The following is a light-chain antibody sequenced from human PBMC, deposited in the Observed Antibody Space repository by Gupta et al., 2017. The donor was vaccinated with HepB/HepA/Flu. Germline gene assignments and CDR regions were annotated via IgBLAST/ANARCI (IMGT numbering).Light chain of an antibody. CDR1: RSNIGAGYD. J-gene: IGLJ3*02. CDR2: GNS. Sequence: QSVLTQPPSVSGAPGQRVTISCTGSRSNIGAGYDVHWYQQVPGTAPKLLIYGNSNRPSGVPDRFSGSKSGTSASLAITGLQAEDEADYYCQSYDNNLSGSVFGGGTKLTVL. CDR3: QSYDNNLSGSV. V-gene: IGLV1-40*01.